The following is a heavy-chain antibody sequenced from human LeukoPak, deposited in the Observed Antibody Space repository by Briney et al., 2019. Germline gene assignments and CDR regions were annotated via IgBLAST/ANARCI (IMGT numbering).Heavy chain of an antibody. D-gene: IGHD2-15*01. Sequence: AAVTVSCKASGGTFSSYAISRVRQPHAQGLEWMGGIIPIFGTANYAQKFQGRVTITADESTSTAYMELSSLRSEDTAVYYCAIGGSCYLWGQGTLVTVSS. CDR2: IIPIFGTA. CDR3: AIGGSCYL. J-gene: IGHJ4*02. V-gene: IGHV1-69*13. CDR1: GGTFSSYA.